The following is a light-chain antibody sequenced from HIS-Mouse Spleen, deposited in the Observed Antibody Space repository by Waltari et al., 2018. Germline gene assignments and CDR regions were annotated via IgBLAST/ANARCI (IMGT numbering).Light chain of an antibody. V-gene: IGLV2-23*02. J-gene: IGLJ2*01. CDR1: SSDVGSYNL. Sequence: QSALTQPASVSGSPGQSITISCTGTSSDVGSYNLVSWYQQHPGKATKPMIYEVSKRSSGVFNRFSGSKSGNTASLTISGVQAEDEADYYCCSYAGSSTLVFGGGTKLTVL. CDR2: EVS. CDR3: CSYAGSSTLV.